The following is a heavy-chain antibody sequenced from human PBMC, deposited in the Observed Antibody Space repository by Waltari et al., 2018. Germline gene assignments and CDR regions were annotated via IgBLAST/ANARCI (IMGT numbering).Heavy chain of an antibody. CDR3: ARVDGGYWKYYFDY. D-gene: IGHD5-12*01. CDR2: IYSGGST. J-gene: IGHJ4*02. Sequence: EVQLVETGGGLIQPGGSLRLSCAASGFTVSSNYMSWVRQAPGKGVEGVSVIYSGGSTDYADSVKGRFTISRDNSKNTLYLQMNSLRAEDTAVYYCARVDGGYWKYYFDYWGQGTLVTVSS. V-gene: IGHV3-53*02. CDR1: GFTVSSNY.